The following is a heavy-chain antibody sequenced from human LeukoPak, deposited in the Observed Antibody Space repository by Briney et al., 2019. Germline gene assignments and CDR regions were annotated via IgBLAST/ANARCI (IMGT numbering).Heavy chain of an antibody. V-gene: IGHV4-39*07. J-gene: IGHJ5*02. CDR3: ARDLAVAGNNWFDP. Sequence: SETLSLTCTVSGGSISSSSYYWGWIRQPPGKGLEWIGSIYYSGSTYYNPSLKSRVTISVDTSKNQFSLKLSSVTAADTAVYYCARDLAVAGNNWFDPWGQGTLVTVSS. CDR2: IYYSGST. D-gene: IGHD6-19*01. CDR1: GGSISSSSYY.